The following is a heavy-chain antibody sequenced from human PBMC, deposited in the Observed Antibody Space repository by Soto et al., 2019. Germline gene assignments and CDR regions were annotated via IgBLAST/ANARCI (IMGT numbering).Heavy chain of an antibody. D-gene: IGHD6-13*01. CDR1: GYSFSSCW. V-gene: IGHV5-10-1*01. CDR2: IDPSDSYT. CDR3: ARTAAAGKYYYGMDV. J-gene: IGHJ6*02. Sequence: GESLKISCEASGYSFSSCWIGWVRQMPGKGLEWMGRIDPSDSYTNYSPSIQGHVTISVDKSINTAYLQWSSLKASDSAMYYCARTAAAGKYYYGMDVWGQGTTVTVSS.